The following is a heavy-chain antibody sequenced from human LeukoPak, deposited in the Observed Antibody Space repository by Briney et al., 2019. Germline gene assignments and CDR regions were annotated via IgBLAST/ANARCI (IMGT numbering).Heavy chain of an antibody. CDR3: ARRPKGHYDILTGYRQYNWFDP. D-gene: IGHD3-9*01. CDR2: IYPGDSDT. Sequence: GESLKISRKGSGYRFASYWIGWVRQMPGKGVEWMGIIYPGDSDTRYSPSFQGQVTISADKSISTAYLQWSSLKVSDTAMYYCARRPKGHYDILTGYRQYNWFDPWGQGTLVTVSS. V-gene: IGHV5-51*01. CDR1: GYRFASYW. J-gene: IGHJ5*02.